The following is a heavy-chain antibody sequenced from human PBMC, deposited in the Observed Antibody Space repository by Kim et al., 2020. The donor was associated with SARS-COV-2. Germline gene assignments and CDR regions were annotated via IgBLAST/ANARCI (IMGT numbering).Heavy chain of an antibody. CDR2: IIPIFGTA. D-gene: IGHD5-12*01. J-gene: IGHJ6*02. Sequence: SVKVSCKASGGTFSSYAISWVRQAPGQGLEWMGGIIPIFGTANYAQKFQGRVTITADESTSTAYMELSSLRSEDTAVYYCARVPSGYDGRGYYYYGMDVWGQGTTVTVSS. CDR1: GGTFSSYA. CDR3: ARVPSGYDGRGYYYYGMDV. V-gene: IGHV1-69*13.